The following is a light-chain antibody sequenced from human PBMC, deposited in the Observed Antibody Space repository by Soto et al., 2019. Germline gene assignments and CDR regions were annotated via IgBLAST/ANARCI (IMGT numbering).Light chain of an antibody. CDR3: MQGLNSPGT. J-gene: IGKJ1*01. Sequence: DVVMTHSPLSLSVTPGESASISCRSSQSLLQSNGNNYLDWFLQKPGQSPRLLIYLGSNRASGVPDRFSGSGSGKDFTLKISRVEAEDVGVYYCMQGLNSPGTFGQGTKVEIX. V-gene: IGKV2-28*01. CDR1: QSLLQSNGNNY. CDR2: LGS.